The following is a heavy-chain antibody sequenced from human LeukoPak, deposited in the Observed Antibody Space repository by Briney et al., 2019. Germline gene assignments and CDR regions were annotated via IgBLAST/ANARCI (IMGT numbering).Heavy chain of an antibody. J-gene: IGHJ4*02. V-gene: IGHV1-2*02. CDR1: GYTFTGYY. D-gene: IGHD4-17*01. CDR3: AVGVSYGDYFFDY. Sequence: ASVKVSCKASGYTFTGYYMHWVRQAPGQGLEWMGWINPNSGGTNYAQKFQGRVTMTRDTSISTAYMELSRPRSDDTAVYYCAVGVSYGDYFFDYWGQGTLVTVSS. CDR2: INPNSGGT.